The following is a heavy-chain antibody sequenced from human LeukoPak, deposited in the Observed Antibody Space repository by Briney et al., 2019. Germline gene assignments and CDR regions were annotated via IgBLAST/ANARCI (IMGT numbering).Heavy chain of an antibody. V-gene: IGHV4-4*07. CDR3: ASETDPYYMDV. D-gene: IGHD2-21*02. CDR2: IYTSGST. J-gene: IGHJ6*03. Sequence: SETLSLTCTVSGGSISSYYWSWIRQPAGKGLEWIGRIYTSGSTNYDPSLKSRVTMSVDTSKNRFSLKLSSVTAADTAVYYCASETDPYYMDVWGKGTTVTVSS. CDR1: GGSISSYY.